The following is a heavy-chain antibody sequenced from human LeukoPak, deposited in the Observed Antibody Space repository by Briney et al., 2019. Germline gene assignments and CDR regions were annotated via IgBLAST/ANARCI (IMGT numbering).Heavy chain of an antibody. CDR2: MNPNSGNT. J-gene: IGHJ6*02. Sequence: ASVTVSCTASGYTFTSYDINWVRQATGQGLEWMGWMNPNSGNTGYAQKFQGRVTMTRNTSISTAYMELSSLRSEDTAVYYCATFPNCGGDCLYYYGTDVWGQGTTVTVSS. CDR3: ATFPNCGGDCLYYYGTDV. CDR1: GYTFTSYD. D-gene: IGHD2-21*02. V-gene: IGHV1-8*01.